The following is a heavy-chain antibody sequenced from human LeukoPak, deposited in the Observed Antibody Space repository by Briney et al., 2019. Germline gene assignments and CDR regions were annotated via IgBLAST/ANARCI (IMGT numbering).Heavy chain of an antibody. D-gene: IGHD6-19*01. CDR1: GFTFSSYW. Sequence: GGSLRLSCAASGFTFSSYWMSWVRQAPGKGLEWVANIKQDGSEKYYVDSVKGRFTISRDNAKNSLYLQMNSLRAEDAAVYYCARVEGGWYGYSLVDYSGQGTLVTVSS. V-gene: IGHV3-7*01. J-gene: IGHJ4*02. CDR2: IKQDGSEK. CDR3: ARVEGGWYGYSLVDY.